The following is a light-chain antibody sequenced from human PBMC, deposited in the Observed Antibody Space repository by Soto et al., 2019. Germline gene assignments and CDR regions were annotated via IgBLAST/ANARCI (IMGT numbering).Light chain of an antibody. CDR2: DVT. V-gene: IGLV2-14*01. CDR3: SSFTSSITYV. CDR1: SSDVGGYNS. J-gene: IGLJ1*01. Sequence: QSVLTQPASVSGSPGQSITISCTGTSSDVGGYNSVSWYRQDPGKAPKLMIYDVTNRPSGVSNRFSGSKSGNTASLTISGLQAEDEADYYCSSFTSSITYVFGTRTKVTVL.